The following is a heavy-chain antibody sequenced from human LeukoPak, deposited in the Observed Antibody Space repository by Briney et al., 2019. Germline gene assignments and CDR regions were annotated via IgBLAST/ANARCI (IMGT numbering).Heavy chain of an antibody. Sequence: GRSLRLSCAASGFTFSSYAMHWVRQAPGKGLGWVAVISYDGSNKYYADSVKGRFTISRDNSKNTLYLQMNSLRDEEPAVYYCAREVGPASGGRWFDPWGQGTLVTVSS. J-gene: IGHJ5*02. CDR3: AREVGPASGGRWFDP. V-gene: IGHV3-30*04. D-gene: IGHD1-26*01. CDR1: GFTFSSYA. CDR2: ISYDGSNK.